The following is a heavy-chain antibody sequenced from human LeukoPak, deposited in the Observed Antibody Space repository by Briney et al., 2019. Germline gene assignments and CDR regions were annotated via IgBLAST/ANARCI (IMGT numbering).Heavy chain of an antibody. CDR3: ARGCMGWLHRKGWFDP. CDR1: GGSISSGGYY. J-gene: IGHJ5*02. D-gene: IGHD5-24*01. Sequence: SQTLSLTCTVSGGSISSGGYYWSWIRQHPGKGLEWIGYIYYSGSTYYNPSLKSRVTISVDTSKNQFSLKLSPVTAADTAVYYCARGCMGWLHRKGWFDPWGQGTLVTVSS. CDR2: IYYSGST. V-gene: IGHV4-31*03.